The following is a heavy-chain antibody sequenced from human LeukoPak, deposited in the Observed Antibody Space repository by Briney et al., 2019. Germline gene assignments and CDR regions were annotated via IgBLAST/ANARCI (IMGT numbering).Heavy chain of an antibody. CDR2: IYYSGST. J-gene: IGHJ4*02. CDR1: GGSISSSDYY. D-gene: IGHD3-22*01. V-gene: IGHV4-30-4*01. CDR3: ARVGLEEPYYYDSSGYPN. Sequence: PSETLSLTCTVSGGSISSSDYYWSWIRQPPGKGLEWIGYIYYSGSTYYNPSLKSRVTISVDTSKNQFSLKLSSVTAADTAVYYCARVGLEEPYYYDSSGYPNWGQGTLVTVSS.